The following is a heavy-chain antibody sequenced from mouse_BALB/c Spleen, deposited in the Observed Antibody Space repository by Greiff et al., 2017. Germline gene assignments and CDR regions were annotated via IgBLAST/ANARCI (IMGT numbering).Heavy chain of an antibody. J-gene: IGHJ4*01. D-gene: IGHD1-1*01. Sequence: VQLKQSGPGLVKPSQSLSLTCSVTGYSITSGYYWNWIRQFPGNKLEWMGYISYDGSNNYNPSLKNRISITRDTSKNQFFLKLNSVTTEDTATYYCARYGSSYLYYAMDYWGQGTSVTVSS. CDR1: GYSITSGYY. V-gene: IGHV3-6*02. CDR2: ISYDGSN. CDR3: ARYGSSYLYYAMDY.